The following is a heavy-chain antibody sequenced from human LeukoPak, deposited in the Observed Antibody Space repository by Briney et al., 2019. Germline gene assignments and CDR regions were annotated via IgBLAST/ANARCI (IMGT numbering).Heavy chain of an antibody. CDR1: GFTFSSYS. Sequence: GGSLRLSCAASGFTFSSYSMNWVRQAPGKGLEWVSYISSSSSTIYYADSVKGRFTISRDNAKNSLYLQMNSLRAEDTAVYYCAKGPRTMVRGVTLSAYAFDIWGQGTMVTVSS. J-gene: IGHJ3*02. CDR2: ISSSSSTI. V-gene: IGHV3-48*04. CDR3: AKGPRTMVRGVTLSAYAFDI. D-gene: IGHD3-10*01.